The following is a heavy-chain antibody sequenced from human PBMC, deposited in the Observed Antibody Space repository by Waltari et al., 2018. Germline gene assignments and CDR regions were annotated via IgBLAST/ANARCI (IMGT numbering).Heavy chain of an antibody. CDR3: ARGGEAARTKYYGMDV. CDR2: IKRIGRT. J-gene: IGHJ6*02. D-gene: IGHD6-6*01. CDR1: GGSFSGYY. V-gene: IGHV4-34*01. Sequence: QVQLQQWGAGLLKPSETLSLTCAVYGGSFSGYYWSWIRQPPGKGLEWIGEIKRIGRTYYNPALKVRVTISVDTSKNQFSLKLSSVTAADTAVYYCARGGEAARTKYYGMDVWGQGTTVTVSS.